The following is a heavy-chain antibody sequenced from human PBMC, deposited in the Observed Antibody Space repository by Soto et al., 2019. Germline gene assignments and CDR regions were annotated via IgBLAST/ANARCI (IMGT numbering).Heavy chain of an antibody. CDR2: TYYRSKWYN. CDR3: ARDRRGYCSSTSCYHYYYYGMDV. CDR1: GDSVSSNSAP. V-gene: IGHV6-1*01. J-gene: IGHJ6*02. D-gene: IGHD2-2*01. Sequence: PSQTLSLPCAISGDSVSSNSAPWNLIRQSPSRGLEWLGRTYYRSKWYNDYAVSVKSRITINPDTSKNQFSLQLNSVTPEDTAVYYCARDRRGYCSSTSCYHYYYYGMDVWGQGTTVTVYS.